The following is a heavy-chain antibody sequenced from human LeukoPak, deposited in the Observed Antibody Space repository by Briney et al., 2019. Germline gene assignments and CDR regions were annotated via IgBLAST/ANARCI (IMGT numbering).Heavy chain of an antibody. CDR2: INAGNGNT. CDR3: ARVGEVDRGARGAFDI. Sequence: GRSLRLSCAASGFTFSSYGMHWVRQAPGQRLEWMGWINAGNGNTKYSQKFQGRVTITRDTSASTAYMELSSLRSEDTAVYYCARVGEVDRGARGAFDIWGQGTMVTVSS. J-gene: IGHJ3*02. V-gene: IGHV1-3*01. D-gene: IGHD1-26*01. CDR1: GFTFSSYG.